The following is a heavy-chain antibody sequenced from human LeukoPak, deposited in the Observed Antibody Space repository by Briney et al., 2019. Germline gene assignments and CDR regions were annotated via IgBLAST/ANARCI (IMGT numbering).Heavy chain of an antibody. CDR1: GFTFSSYG. D-gene: IGHD5-24*01. CDR2: IRFDGSIK. V-gene: IGHV3-30*02. J-gene: IGHJ4*02. CDR3: AKGGTNDMATSF. Sequence: QPGGSLRLSCAASGFTFSSYGMHWVRQAPGKGLEWVAFIRFDGSIKYYAESVKGRFSISRDNSKNTLYVQMNSLRDEDTAVYYCAKGGTNDMATSFWGLGTLVTVSS.